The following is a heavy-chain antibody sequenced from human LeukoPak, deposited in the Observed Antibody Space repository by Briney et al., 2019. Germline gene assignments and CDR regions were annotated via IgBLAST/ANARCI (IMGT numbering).Heavy chain of an antibody. CDR1: GFTFSSYT. J-gene: IGHJ4*02. Sequence: GGSLRLSCAASGFTFSSYTMNWVRQAPGKGLGWVSSISSSNTYIFYADSVKGRFTISKDNAKNSLYLQMNSLRAEDTAVYYCARGLPVVASTASTYWGQGTLVTVSS. D-gene: IGHD3-22*01. CDR3: ARGLPVVASTASTY. V-gene: IGHV3-21*01. CDR2: ISSSNTYI.